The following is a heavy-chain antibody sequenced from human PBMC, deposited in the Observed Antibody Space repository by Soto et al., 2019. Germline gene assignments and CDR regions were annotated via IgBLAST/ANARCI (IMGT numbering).Heavy chain of an antibody. CDR2: ISWDGGST. Sequence: HPGGSLRLSCAASGFTFDCYTMHWVRQAPGKGLEWVSLISWDGGSTYYADSVKGRFTISRDNSKNSLYLQMNSLRTEDTALYYCAKGMDDPYYYGMDVWGQGTTVTVSS. J-gene: IGHJ6*02. CDR1: GFTFDCYT. V-gene: IGHV3-43*01. CDR3: AKGMDDPYYYGMDV. D-gene: IGHD3-3*01.